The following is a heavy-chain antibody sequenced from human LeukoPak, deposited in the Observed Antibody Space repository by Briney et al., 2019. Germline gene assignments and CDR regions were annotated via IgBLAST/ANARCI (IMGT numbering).Heavy chain of an antibody. CDR1: GSAFSRSW. Sequence: GGSLRLSCAASGSAFSRSWIHWVRQAPGKGLVWVSHINNDATRTTYADSVRGRFTISRDNAKNTVSLQMNSLRAEDTADYYCASDGAYAMAVWGQGTTVTVSS. CDR2: INNDATRT. D-gene: IGHD1-26*01. J-gene: IGHJ6*02. CDR3: ASDGAYAMAV. V-gene: IGHV3-74*01.